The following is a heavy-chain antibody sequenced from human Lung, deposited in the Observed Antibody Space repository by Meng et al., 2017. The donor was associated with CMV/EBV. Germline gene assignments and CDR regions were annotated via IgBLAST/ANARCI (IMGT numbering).Heavy chain of an antibody. J-gene: IGHJ4*02. V-gene: IGHV1-18*01. D-gene: IGHD2-15*01. CDR1: GYTFGSYG. CDR3: ASGTPGRSYCDY. CDR2: FVNYEDN. Sequence: QVHLLQSGPEVKKTVAAVRVSCKASGYTFGSYGICWVRQDPGQGLEWMGWFVNYEDNYPAPKFQGRVTMTTATHTNTAFMELRSLTSDDTAVYYCASGTPGRSYCDYWGQGTLVTVSS.